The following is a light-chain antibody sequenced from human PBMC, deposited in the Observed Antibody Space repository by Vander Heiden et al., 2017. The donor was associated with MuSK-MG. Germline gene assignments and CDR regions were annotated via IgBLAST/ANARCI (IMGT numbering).Light chain of an antibody. CDR3: QQSYSPPVT. CDR2: AAS. J-gene: IGKJ2*01. Sequence: DIEMTQSPSSLSASVGDRVTITCRASQSVSRYLNWYQQKPGKAPKLLIYAASNLQSGVSSRFSGGGAGTDFTLTISSLQPEDFAIYYCQQSYSPPVTFGQGTKLXIK. V-gene: IGKV1-39*01. CDR1: QSVSRY.